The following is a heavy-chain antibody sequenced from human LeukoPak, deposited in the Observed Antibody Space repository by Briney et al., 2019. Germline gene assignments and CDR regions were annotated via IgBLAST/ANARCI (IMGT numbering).Heavy chain of an antibody. CDR3: TRGPTQQWLYYGMDV. V-gene: IGHV3-49*04. D-gene: IGHD5-18*01. J-gene: IGHJ6*02. CDR2: IRSKTYGGTT. CDR1: GFTFGDHA. Sequence: PGRSLRLSCIASGFTFGDHAMSWVRQAPGKGLEWVGFIRSKTYGGTTEYAASVKGRFTISRDDSKSIAYLQMNSLKTEDTAVYYCTRGPTQQWLYYGMDVWGQGTTVTVSS.